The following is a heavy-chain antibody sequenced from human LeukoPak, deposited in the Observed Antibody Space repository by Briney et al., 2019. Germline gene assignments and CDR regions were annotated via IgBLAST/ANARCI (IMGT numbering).Heavy chain of an antibody. CDR2: IYYSGST. Sequence: PSETLSLTCTVSGGSKSSYYWCWIRQPPGKGLEWIGYIYYSGSTNYNPSLKSRVTISVDTSKNQFSLKLSSVTAADTAVYYCARQYYYYYMDVWGKGTTVTVSS. CDR3: ARQYYYYYMDV. V-gene: IGHV4-59*08. CDR1: GGSKSSYY. J-gene: IGHJ6*03.